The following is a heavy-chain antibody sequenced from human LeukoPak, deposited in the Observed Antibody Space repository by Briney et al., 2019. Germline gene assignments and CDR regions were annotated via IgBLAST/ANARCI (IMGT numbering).Heavy chain of an antibody. CDR1: GYTFTSYA. J-gene: IGHJ5*02. D-gene: IGHD6-13*01. V-gene: IGHV7-4-1*02. CDR3: AIGSSYWYVDFFDP. Sequence: ASVKVSCKASGYTFTSYAMNWVRQAPGQGLEWMGWINTNTGNPTYAQGFTGRFVFSLDTSVSTAYLQISSLKAEDTAVYYCAIGSSYWYVDFFDPWGQGTLVTVSS. CDR2: INTNTGNP.